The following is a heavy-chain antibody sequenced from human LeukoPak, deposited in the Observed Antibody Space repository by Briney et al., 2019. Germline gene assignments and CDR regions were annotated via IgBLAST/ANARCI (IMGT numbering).Heavy chain of an antibody. V-gene: IGHV3-23*01. Sequence: GGSLRLSCAASGFTLSSYAMTWVRQAPGKGLEWVSGISGSGGSTYYADSVKGRFTISRDNSKNTLYLQMNGLRAEDTALYYCARSGAPTPDYWGQGTLVIVSS. D-gene: IGHD2-15*01. CDR2: ISGSGGST. J-gene: IGHJ4*02. CDR3: ARSGAPTPDY. CDR1: GFTLSSYA.